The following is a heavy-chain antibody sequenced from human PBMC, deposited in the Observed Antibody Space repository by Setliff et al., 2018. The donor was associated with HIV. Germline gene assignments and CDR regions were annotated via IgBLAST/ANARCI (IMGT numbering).Heavy chain of an antibody. Sequence: SETLSLTCNVSGGSISSDSYFWSWIRQPAGKGLEWIGRIYASGRTNCNSSLKSRVTMSVDTSKNQFSLKLSSVTAADTAVYYCARVQMAYAAFDVWGQGTMVTVS. CDR3: ARVQMAYAAFDV. CDR1: GGSISSDSYF. J-gene: IGHJ3*01. D-gene: IGHD4-17*01. CDR2: IYASGRT. V-gene: IGHV4-61*02.